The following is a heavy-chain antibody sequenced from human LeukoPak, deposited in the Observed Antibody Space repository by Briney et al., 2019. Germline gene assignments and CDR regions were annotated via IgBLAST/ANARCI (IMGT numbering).Heavy chain of an antibody. J-gene: IGHJ4*02. CDR2: IYGGGNT. CDR3: AKDRLNDY. CDR1: GFTVSSSS. V-gene: IGHV3-53*01. Sequence: GGSLRLSCAASGFTVSSSSMNWVRQAPGKGLEWISVIYGGGNTDYADSVKGRFTISRDNSKNTLYLQMNSLRAEDTAVYYCAKDRLNDYWGQGTLVTVSS. D-gene: IGHD5/OR15-5a*01.